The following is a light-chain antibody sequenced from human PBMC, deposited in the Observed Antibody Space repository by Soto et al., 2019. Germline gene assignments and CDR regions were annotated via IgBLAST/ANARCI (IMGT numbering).Light chain of an antibody. CDR3: QQYDSTPT. J-gene: IGKJ1*01. V-gene: IGKV4-1*01. Sequence: DVALTPFPDSLAVSLGASSTIKCKSSQSVLFISNNKNYLAGYQQNPGQPPKLLIYWASTRESGVPDRFSGSGSGTDFTLTISSLQAEDVAVYYWQQYDSTPTFGQGTKVDFK. CDR1: QSVLFISNNKNY. CDR2: WAS.